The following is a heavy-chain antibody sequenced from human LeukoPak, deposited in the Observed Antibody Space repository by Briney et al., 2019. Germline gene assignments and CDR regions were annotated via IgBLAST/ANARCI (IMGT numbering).Heavy chain of an antibody. CDR2: IWYDGSNK. Sequence: GRSLRLSCAASGFTFSSYGMHWVRQAPGKGLEWVAVIWYDGSNKYYADSVKGRFTISRDNSKNTLYLQMNSPKAEDTAVYYCAKAHSSSWAYFDYWGQGTLVTVSS. D-gene: IGHD6-13*01. CDR1: GFTFSSYG. V-gene: IGHV3-33*06. CDR3: AKAHSSSWAYFDY. J-gene: IGHJ4*02.